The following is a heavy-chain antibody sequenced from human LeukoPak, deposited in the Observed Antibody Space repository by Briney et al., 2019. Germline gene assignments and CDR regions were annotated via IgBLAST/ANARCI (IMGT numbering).Heavy chain of an antibody. V-gene: IGHV3-53*01. CDR2: IYGGDDT. D-gene: IGHD4-23*01. Sequence: GGSLRLSCAASGVTVRGNYMNWVRQAPGKGLEWVSVIYGGDDTYYAASVKGRFTISRDNTRNTLYLQMNSLRAEDTAGYYGARDLHGGGDSWGQGTLVTVS. CDR1: GVTVRGNY. CDR3: ARDLHGGGDS. J-gene: IGHJ4*02.